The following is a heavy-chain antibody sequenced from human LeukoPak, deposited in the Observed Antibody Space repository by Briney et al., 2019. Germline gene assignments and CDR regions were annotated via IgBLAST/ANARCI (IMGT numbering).Heavy chain of an antibody. J-gene: IGHJ4*02. Sequence: HPGGSLRLSCAASGFTFSSYAMSWVRQAPGKGLEWVSAISGSGGSTYYADSVKGRFTISRDNSKNTLYLQMNSLRAEDTAVYYCAKDPRRTRAPIVVVPAALIYFDYWGQGTLVTVSS. CDR1: GFTFSSYA. D-gene: IGHD2-2*01. CDR3: AKDPRRTRAPIVVVPAALIYFDY. CDR2: ISGSGGST. V-gene: IGHV3-23*01.